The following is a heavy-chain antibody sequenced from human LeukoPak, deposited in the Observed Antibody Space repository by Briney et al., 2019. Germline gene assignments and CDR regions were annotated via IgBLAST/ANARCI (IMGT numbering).Heavy chain of an antibody. CDR2: INIGGTNT. CDR3: ATDGAGFDT. Sequence: PGGSLRLACAASGFTFNDYYMSWIRQAPGKGLEWLSYINIGGTNTHYADSVKGRFTISRDNAKKSLYLEMNNLRAEDTAVYYCATDGAGFDTWGQGVLVTVSS. V-gene: IGHV3-11*01. CDR1: GFTFNDYY. J-gene: IGHJ5*02.